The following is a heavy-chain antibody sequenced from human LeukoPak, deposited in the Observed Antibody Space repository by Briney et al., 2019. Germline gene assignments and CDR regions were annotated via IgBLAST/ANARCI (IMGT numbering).Heavy chain of an antibody. CDR3: ARAHSSSWIHDY. D-gene: IGHD6-13*01. Sequence: SVKVSCKASGGTFSSYAVSWVRQAPGQGLEWMGRIIPILGIANYAQKFQGRVTITADKSTSTAYKELSSLRSEDTAVYYCARAHSSSWIHDYWGQGTLVTVSS. CDR1: GGTFSSYA. V-gene: IGHV1-69*04. J-gene: IGHJ4*02. CDR2: IIPILGIA.